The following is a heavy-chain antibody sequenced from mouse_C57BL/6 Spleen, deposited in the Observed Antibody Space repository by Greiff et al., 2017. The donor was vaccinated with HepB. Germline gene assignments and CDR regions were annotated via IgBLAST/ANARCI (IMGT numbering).Heavy chain of an antibody. CDR3: ARSRTGFYYFDY. J-gene: IGHJ2*01. D-gene: IGHD3-3*01. V-gene: IGHV1-26*01. CDR2: INPNNGGT. CDR1: GYTFTDYY. Sequence: EVQLQQSGPELVKPGASVKISCKASGYTFTDYYMNWVKQSHGKSLEWIGDINPNNGGTSYNQKFKGKATLTVDKSSSTAYMELRSLTSEDSAVYYCARSRTGFYYFDYWGQGTTLTVSS.